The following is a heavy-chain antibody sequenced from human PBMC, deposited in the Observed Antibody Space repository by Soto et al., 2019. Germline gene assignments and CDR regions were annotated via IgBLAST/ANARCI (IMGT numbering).Heavy chain of an antibody. V-gene: IGHV1-2*04. J-gene: IGHJ2*01. CDR1: GHTFTGYY. Sequence: ASVKVSCKASGHTFTGYYMHWVRQAPGQGLEWMGWINPNSGGTNYAQKFQGWVTMTRDTSISTAYMELSRLRSDDTAVYYCARTGYSSSWRSVGGYFDLWGRGXLVTVYS. CDR2: INPNSGGT. CDR3: ARTGYSSSWRSVGGYFDL. D-gene: IGHD6-13*01.